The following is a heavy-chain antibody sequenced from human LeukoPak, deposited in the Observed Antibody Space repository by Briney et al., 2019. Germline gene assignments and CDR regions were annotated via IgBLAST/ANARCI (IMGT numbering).Heavy chain of an antibody. V-gene: IGHV3-74*01. Sequence: PGGSLRLSCAASGFTFSSYWIHWVRQAPGKGLVWVSRISSDSSSTSYADSVKGRFTISKDNAKNKLYLQMNSLRAEDTAVYYCARGGVITGTSLYYYYGMDVWGQGTTVTVPS. CDR2: ISSDSSST. D-gene: IGHD1-7*01. CDR3: ARGGVITGTSLYYYYGMDV. J-gene: IGHJ6*02. CDR1: GFTFSSYW.